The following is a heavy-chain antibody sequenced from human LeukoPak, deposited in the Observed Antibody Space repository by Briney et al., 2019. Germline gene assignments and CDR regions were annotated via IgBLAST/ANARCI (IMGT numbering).Heavy chain of an antibody. Sequence: SETLSLTCTVSGGSFSSSSYYWGWIRRPPGKGLEWIGWICYSGSTYYHPSLKSRVTISVDTSKNQSALKLSSVTAADTAVYYCATPPEAGTTRKAFDIWGQGTMVTVSS. J-gene: IGHJ3*02. CDR1: GGSFSSSSYY. CDR2: ICYSGST. CDR3: ATPPEAGTTRKAFDI. V-gene: IGHV4-39*01. D-gene: IGHD1-7*01.